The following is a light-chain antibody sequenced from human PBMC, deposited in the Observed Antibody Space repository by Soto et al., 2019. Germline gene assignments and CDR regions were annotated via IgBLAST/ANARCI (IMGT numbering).Light chain of an antibody. CDR3: QQYGSAPPLT. CDR1: QSVSSSY. J-gene: IGKJ4*01. CDR2: GAS. Sequence: IVLTQYQGTLSLSPGARATLSCRASQSVSSSYLAWYQQRPGQAPRLLIYGASSRATGIPDRFSGSGSGTDFTLTIIRLEPEDFVVYYCQQYGSAPPLTCGGGT. V-gene: IGKV3-20*01.